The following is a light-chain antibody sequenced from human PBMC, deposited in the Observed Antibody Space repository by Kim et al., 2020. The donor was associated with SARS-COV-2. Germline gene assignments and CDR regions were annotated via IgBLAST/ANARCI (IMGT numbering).Light chain of an antibody. J-gene: IGLJ2*01. CDR3: LLYYSGVRV. V-gene: IGLV7-46*01. CDR1: TGAVTSGHF. CDR2: DIT. Sequence: PGGTVTRTWGSSTGAVTSGHFPYRFQHKPGQAPSTLIYDITQRHSWTPARFSGSLLGDKAALTLSGAQPEDEADYYCLLYYSGVRVFSGGTQLTVL.